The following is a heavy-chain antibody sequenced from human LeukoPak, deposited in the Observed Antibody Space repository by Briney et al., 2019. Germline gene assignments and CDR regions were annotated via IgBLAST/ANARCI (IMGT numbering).Heavy chain of an antibody. CDR2: INQDGGEK. CDR1: GFTFSSYW. J-gene: IGHJ3*02. V-gene: IGHV3-7*01. Sequence: SGGSLRLSCAASGFTFSSYWMSWVRQAPGKGLEWVANINQDGGEKYYVGSVKGRFTISRDNAQNSLYLQMNSLRGEDTAVYYCTGCSSNNCNDAFDMWGQGTMVTVSS. D-gene: IGHD2-2*01. CDR3: TGCSSNNCNDAFDM.